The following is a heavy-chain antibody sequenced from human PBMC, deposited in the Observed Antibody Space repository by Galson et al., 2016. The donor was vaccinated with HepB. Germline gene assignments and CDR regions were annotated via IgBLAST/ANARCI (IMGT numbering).Heavy chain of an antibody. Sequence: SETLSLTCAVYGGPFSGYYWSWIRQPPGKGLEWIGEINHSGSTNYNASLKSRVSISVGTSKNQFALRLRSVTAADTGGYYCAREGGSAVRYGMDVWSQGTTVTVSS. CDR1: GGPFSGYY. V-gene: IGHV4-34*01. J-gene: IGHJ6*02. D-gene: IGHD6-13*01. CDR2: INHSGST. CDR3: AREGGSAVRYGMDV.